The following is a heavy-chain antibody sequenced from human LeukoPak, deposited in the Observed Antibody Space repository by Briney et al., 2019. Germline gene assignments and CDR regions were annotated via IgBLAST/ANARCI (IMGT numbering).Heavy chain of an antibody. CDR3: AKHLGYSSSHMDY. D-gene: IGHD6-13*01. V-gene: IGHV3-23*01. CDR1: GFTFSSYA. Sequence: GRSLRLSCAASGFTFSSYAMLWVRLAPGKGLEWVSAISGSGVSTYYADSVKGRFTISRDNSKNTLYLQMNSLRDEDTAVYYCAKHLGYSSSHMDYWGQGTLVTVSS. J-gene: IGHJ4*02. CDR2: ISGSGVST.